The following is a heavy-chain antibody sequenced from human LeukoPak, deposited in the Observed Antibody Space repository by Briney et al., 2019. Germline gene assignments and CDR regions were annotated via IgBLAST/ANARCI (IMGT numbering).Heavy chain of an antibody. D-gene: IGHD3-10*01. CDR1: GGSISSTSYS. V-gene: IGHV4-39*07. Sequence: SETLSLTCTVSGGSISSTSYSWGWIRQPPGKGLEWIGSIYYSGSTYYNPSLKSRVTISVDTSMNQFSLELSSVTAADTAVYYCARDDRDYYGSGSYRDYWGQGTLVTVSS. J-gene: IGHJ4*02. CDR2: IYYSGST. CDR3: ARDDRDYYGSGSYRDY.